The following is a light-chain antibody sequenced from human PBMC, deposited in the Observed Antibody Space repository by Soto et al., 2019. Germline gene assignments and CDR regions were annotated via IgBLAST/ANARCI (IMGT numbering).Light chain of an antibody. J-gene: IGKJ4*01. CDR3: QQYYSYPLT. V-gene: IGKV1-8*01. CDR1: QGISSY. CDR2: AAS. Sequence: AIRMTQSPSSLSASTGDRVTITCRASQGISSYLAWYQQKPGKAPKLLIYAASTVQSGVPSRFSGSGSWTDFTRTISCLQSEDFATYYCQQYYSYPLTFGGGTKVEIK.